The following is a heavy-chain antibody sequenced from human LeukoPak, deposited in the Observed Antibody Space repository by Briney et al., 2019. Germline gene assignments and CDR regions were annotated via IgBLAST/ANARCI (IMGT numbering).Heavy chain of an antibody. V-gene: IGHV1-8*03. J-gene: IGHJ6*03. D-gene: IGHD7-27*01. CDR3: ARIADGMGLGIPYHQTYYYYYYMDV. Sequence: ASVRVSCKASGYTFTSYDINWVRQATGQGLEWMGWMNPNSGNTGYAQKFQGRVTITRNTSISTAYMELSSLRSEDTAVYYCARIADGMGLGIPYHQTYYYYYYMDVWGKGTTVTVSS. CDR2: MNPNSGNT. CDR1: GYTFTSYD.